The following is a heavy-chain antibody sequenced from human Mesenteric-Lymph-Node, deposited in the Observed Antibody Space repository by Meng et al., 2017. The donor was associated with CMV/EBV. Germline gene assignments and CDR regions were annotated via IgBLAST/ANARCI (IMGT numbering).Heavy chain of an antibody. CDR1: GCSISRSWHY. D-gene: IGHD3-10*01. CDR2: IFYSGSA. Sequence: GPGTVKPLDTLSLKCPVSGCSISRSWHYWGWIRQPPGKGLEWIGSIFYSGSAHYNPALESRVTISIDKSKNEFFLNLGSVTAADTAMYFCARDTLTYSYGPGWIDPWGQGTLVTVSS. CDR3: ARDTLTYSYGPGWIDP. V-gene: IGHV4-39*02. J-gene: IGHJ5*02.